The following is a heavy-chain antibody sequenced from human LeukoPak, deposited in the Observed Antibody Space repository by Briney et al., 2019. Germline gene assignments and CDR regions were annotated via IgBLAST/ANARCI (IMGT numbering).Heavy chain of an antibody. CDR1: GLAVTNNY. CDR3: ARGTSSGYYRTEAFDL. D-gene: IGHD3-22*01. J-gene: IGHJ3*01. Sequence: GGSLRLSCAASGLAVTNNYMTWVRRAPGKGLEWISVIYSGGRTSYAASVQGRFTISRDNAKNTVYIQLSSLRVDDTAVYYCARGTSSGYYRTEAFDLWGQGTMVTVSS. V-gene: IGHV3-66*01. CDR2: IYSGGRT.